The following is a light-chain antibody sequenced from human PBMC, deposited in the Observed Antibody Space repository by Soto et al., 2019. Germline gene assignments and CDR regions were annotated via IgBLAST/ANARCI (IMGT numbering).Light chain of an antibody. CDR2: GAS. Sequence: EIVLTQSPGTLSLSPGERATLSCRASQSVSSSFLAWYQQKPGQAPRLLMYGASSRAAGIPARFSGSGSGTDFSLTISRLEPEDFAVYYCQQYGSSPETFGQGTKVDI. J-gene: IGKJ1*01. CDR3: QQYGSSPET. CDR1: QSVSSSF. V-gene: IGKV3-20*01.